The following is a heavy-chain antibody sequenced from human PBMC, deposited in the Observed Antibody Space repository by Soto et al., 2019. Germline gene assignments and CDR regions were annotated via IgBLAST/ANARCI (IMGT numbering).Heavy chain of an antibody. D-gene: IGHD2-2*01. CDR2: IYPGDSDT. J-gene: IGHJ6*02. CDR3: ARQTLGYCSSNGFYYYYGMDV. Sequence: EVQLVQSGAEVKKPGQSLRISCKGSGYSFSNYWIAWVRQMPGKGLEGMGIIYPGDSDTRYSPSFQGQVTMSADQSSNTAYLQWSSLKASDTAMYYCARQTLGYCSSNGFYYYYGMDVWGQGTTVTV. CDR1: GYSFSNYW. V-gene: IGHV5-51*01.